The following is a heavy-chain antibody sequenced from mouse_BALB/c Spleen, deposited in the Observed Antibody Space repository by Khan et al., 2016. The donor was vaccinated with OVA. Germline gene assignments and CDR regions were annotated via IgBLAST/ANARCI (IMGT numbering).Heavy chain of an antibody. CDR2: INPSSGYS. J-gene: IGHJ1*01. CDR3: ARRIFYGNLWYFDV. V-gene: IGHV1-7*01. Sequence: QVQLQQSGAELAKPGASVKMSCKASGYTFSVYWIYWLKQRPGQGLEWIGYINPSSGYSDYNQRFKDKATLTADKSSTTAYMQLSSLTSEDSAVXYCARRIFYGNLWYFDVWGAGTTVTVS. CDR1: GYTFSVYW. D-gene: IGHD2-1*01.